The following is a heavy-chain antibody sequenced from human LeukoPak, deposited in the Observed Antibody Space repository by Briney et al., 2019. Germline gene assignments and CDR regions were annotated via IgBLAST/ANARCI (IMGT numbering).Heavy chain of an antibody. CDR3: ARCLYYFVY. J-gene: IGHJ4*02. V-gene: IGHV4-34*01. Sequence: PSETLSLTCAVYGGSFSGYYWSWIRQPPGKGLEWIGEINHSGSTNYNPSLKSRVTISVDTSKNQFSLKLSSVTAADTAVYYCARCLYYFVYWGQGTLVRLL. CDR1: GGSFSGYY. CDR2: INHSGST.